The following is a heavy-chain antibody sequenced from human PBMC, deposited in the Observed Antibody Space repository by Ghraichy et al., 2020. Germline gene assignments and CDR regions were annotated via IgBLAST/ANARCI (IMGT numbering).Heavy chain of an antibody. CDR1: GGSFSAYY. CDR2: IGGSGRYR. D-gene: IGHD5-18*01. CDR3: TRDASLPGYSYGRPLHGMDV. Sequence: LSLTCGVYGGSFSAYYWSWIRQPPGKGLEWVSSIGGSGRYRYYADSLKGRFAISRDNAKNSLFLQMNSLSAEDAAVYYCTRDASLPGYSYGRPLHGMDVWGQGTTVTFTS. J-gene: IGHJ6*02. V-gene: IGHV3-11*06.